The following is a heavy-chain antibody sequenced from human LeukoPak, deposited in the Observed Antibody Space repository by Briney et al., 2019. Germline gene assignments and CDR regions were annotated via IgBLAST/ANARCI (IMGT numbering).Heavy chain of an antibody. V-gene: IGHV4-39*01. Sequence: PSETLSLTCTVSGGSISSSSYHWGWIRQPPGKGLEWIGSIYYSGSTYYNPSLKSRVTISVDTSKNQFSLKLSSVTAADTAVYYCARQLPSYYDFWSGYSSMYYFDYWGQGTLVTVSS. CDR2: IYYSGST. D-gene: IGHD3-3*01. CDR3: ARQLPSYYDFWSGYSSMYYFDY. J-gene: IGHJ4*02. CDR1: GGSISSSSYH.